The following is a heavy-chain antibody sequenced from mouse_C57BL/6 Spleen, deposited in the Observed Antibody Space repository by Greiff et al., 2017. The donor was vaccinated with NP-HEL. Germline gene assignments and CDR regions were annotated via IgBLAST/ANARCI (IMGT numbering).Heavy chain of an antibody. D-gene: IGHD1-3*01. Sequence: EVQLVESGGGLVKPGGSLKLSCAASGFTFSDYGMHWVRQAPEKGLEWVAYISSGSSIIYYADTVKGRFTISRDNAKNTLFLQMTSLRSEDTAMYYCARDNYREFYFDYWGQGTTLTVSS. CDR1: GFTFSDYG. J-gene: IGHJ2*01. V-gene: IGHV5-17*01. CDR2: ISSGSSII. CDR3: ARDNYREFYFDY.